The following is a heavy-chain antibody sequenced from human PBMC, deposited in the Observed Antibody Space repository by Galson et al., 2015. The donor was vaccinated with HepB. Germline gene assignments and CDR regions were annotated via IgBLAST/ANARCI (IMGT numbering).Heavy chain of an antibody. J-gene: IGHJ6*02. CDR2: INTNAGNP. Sequence: SVKVSCKASGYTFTGYAVNWVRQAPGQGLEWMGWINTNAGNPTYARAFTGRFVFSLDTSVSTAYLQISSLKAEDTAVYYCARRSGGPSNYYYGMDVWGQGTTVTV. V-gene: IGHV7-4-1*02. D-gene: IGHD3-10*01. CDR3: ARRSGGPSNYYYGMDV. CDR1: GYTFTGYA.